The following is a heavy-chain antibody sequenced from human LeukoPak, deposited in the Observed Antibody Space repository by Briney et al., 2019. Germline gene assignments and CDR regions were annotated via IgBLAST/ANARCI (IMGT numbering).Heavy chain of an antibody. Sequence: SETLSLTCTVSGGSISSGDYYWSWIRQPPGKGLEWIGEINHSGSTNYNPSLKSRVTISVDTSKNQFSLKLSSVTAADTAVYYCASSSCSSTSCYPTYYFDYWGQGTLVTVSS. CDR3: ASSSCSSTSCYPTYYFDY. CDR1: GGSISSGDYY. J-gene: IGHJ4*02. CDR2: INHSGST. V-gene: IGHV4-39*07. D-gene: IGHD2-2*01.